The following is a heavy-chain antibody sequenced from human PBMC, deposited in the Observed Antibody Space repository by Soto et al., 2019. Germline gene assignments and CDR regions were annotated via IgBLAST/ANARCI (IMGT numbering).Heavy chain of an antibody. V-gene: IGHV3-23*01. CDR2: ITGSDVTT. J-gene: IGHJ1*01. Sequence: EVQLLESGGGLVQPGGSLRLSCAASGFTFSNYAMSWVRQAPGKGLEWVASITGSDVTTYYADSVKGRVTISRDNSRNTLYLQMNSLRAEDTAMYYCAKATHNGERGYCTSTRCAAEYFQDWGQGALVAVSS. D-gene: IGHD2-2*01. CDR3: AKATHNGERGYCTSTRCAAEYFQD. CDR1: GFTFSNYA.